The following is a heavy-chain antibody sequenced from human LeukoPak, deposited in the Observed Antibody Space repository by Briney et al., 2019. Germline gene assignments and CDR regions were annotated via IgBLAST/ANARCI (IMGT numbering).Heavy chain of an antibody. D-gene: IGHD2-2*03. CDR1: GFTVSSNY. V-gene: IGHV3-53*01. CDR2: IYSGGST. CDR3: AKWPLDIVVVPAAMPFDY. J-gene: IGHJ4*02. Sequence: GGSLRLSCAASGFTVSSNYMSWVRQAPGKGLEWVSVIYSGGSTYYADSVKGRFTISRDNSKNTLYLQMNSLRAEDTAVYYCAKWPLDIVVVPAAMPFDYWGQGTLVTVSS.